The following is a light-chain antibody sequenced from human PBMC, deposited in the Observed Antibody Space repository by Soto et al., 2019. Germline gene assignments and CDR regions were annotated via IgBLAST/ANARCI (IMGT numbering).Light chain of an antibody. CDR2: GAS. CDR1: QSIRSL. J-gene: IGKJ5*01. V-gene: IGKV3-15*01. CDR3: QQYNNWPIT. Sequence: EVVMTQSPATLSVSPGERATLSCRAAQSIRSLLAWYQHKPGQAPRLLIYGASTRATAIPARFTGRGSGTEFTLTISSLQSEDFAVYYCQQYNNWPITFGPGTRLEIK.